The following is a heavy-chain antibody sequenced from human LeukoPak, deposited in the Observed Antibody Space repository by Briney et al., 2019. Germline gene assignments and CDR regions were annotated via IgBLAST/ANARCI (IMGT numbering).Heavy chain of an antibody. CDR3: ARGRSFDY. V-gene: IGHV4-34*01. CDR2: INHSGST. J-gene: IGHJ4*02. D-gene: IGHD2-15*01. CDR1: GGSFSGYY. Sequence: SDTLSLTCAVYGGSFSGYYWSWIPQPPGKGLEWIGEINHSGSTNYNPSLKSRVTISVDTSKNHFSLKLSSVTAADTAVYYCARGRSFDYWGQGTLVTVSS.